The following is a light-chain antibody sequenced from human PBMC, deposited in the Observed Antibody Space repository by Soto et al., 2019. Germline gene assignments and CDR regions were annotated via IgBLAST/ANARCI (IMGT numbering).Light chain of an antibody. J-gene: IGLJ1*01. CDR1: GSDVGGYKY. V-gene: IGLV2-14*01. CDR2: DVS. CDR3: SSYASSSPFV. Sequence: QSALTQPASVSGSPGQSITISCTGTGSDVGGYKYVSWYQQLPGKAPKLMIYDVSYRPSGVSDRFSGSKSGNTASLLISGLQAEDEADYYCSSYASSSPFVFGTGTKLTVL.